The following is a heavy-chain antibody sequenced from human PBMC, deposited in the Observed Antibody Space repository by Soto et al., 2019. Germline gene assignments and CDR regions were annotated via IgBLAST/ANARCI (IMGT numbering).Heavy chain of an antibody. CDR1: GFTFSSYG. J-gene: IGHJ4*02. D-gene: IGHD5-18*01. Sequence: GGSLRLSCAASGFTFSSYGMHWVRQAPGKGLEWVAVIWYDGSNKYYADSVKGRFTISRDNSKNTLYLQMNSLRAGDTAVYYCARADRYSYGHFDYWGQGTLVTVSS. CDR3: ARADRYSYGHFDY. CDR2: IWYDGSNK. V-gene: IGHV3-33*01.